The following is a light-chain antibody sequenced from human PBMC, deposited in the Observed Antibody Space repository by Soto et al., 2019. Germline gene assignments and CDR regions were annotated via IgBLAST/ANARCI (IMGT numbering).Light chain of an antibody. V-gene: IGLV2-14*01. Sequence: HSALTQPASVSGSPGQSITISCTGTSSDVGGYNYVSWYQQHPGKAPKLMIYEVSNRPSGVSNRFSGSKSGNTASLTISGLQAKDEADYYCSSYTSSSTPLYVFGTGTKLTVL. CDR2: EVS. CDR1: SSDVGGYNY. J-gene: IGLJ1*01. CDR3: SSYTSSSTPLYV.